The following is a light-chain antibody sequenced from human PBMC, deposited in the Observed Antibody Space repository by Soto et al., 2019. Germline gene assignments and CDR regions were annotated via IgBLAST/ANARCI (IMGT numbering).Light chain of an antibody. Sequence: SALTQPASVSGSPGQSITISCTGTSSDVGAYDYVSWYQHHPGRAPKLMIYEVSNRPLGISHRFSGSKSGDTASLTISGVQTEDEADYYCSSYTSTSTYVFGTGTKVTVL. CDR2: EVS. CDR1: SSDVGAYDY. CDR3: SSYTSTSTYV. J-gene: IGLJ1*01. V-gene: IGLV2-14*01.